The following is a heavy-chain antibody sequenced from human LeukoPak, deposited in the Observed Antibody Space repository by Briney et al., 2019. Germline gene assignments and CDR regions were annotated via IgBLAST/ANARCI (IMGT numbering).Heavy chain of an antibody. CDR1: GFTFSSYS. CDR2: ISSSSSYI. D-gene: IGHD3-10*01. CDR3: AKDAAKGLYTIIRGVVDY. Sequence: GGSLRLSCAASGFTFSSYSMNWVRQAPGKGLEWVSSISSSSSYIYYADSVKGRFTISRDNAKNSLYLQMNSLRAEDTAVYYCAKDAAKGLYTIIRGVVDYWGQGTLVTVSS. V-gene: IGHV3-21*01. J-gene: IGHJ4*02.